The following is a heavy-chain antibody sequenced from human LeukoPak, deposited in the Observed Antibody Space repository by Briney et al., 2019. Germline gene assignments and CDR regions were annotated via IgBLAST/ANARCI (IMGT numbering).Heavy chain of an antibody. V-gene: IGHV1-46*01. J-gene: IGHJ4*02. CDR3: ANSGSYSQFDY. D-gene: IGHD3-10*01. Sequence: GASVKLSCNASGYTFTSYVMHWVRQAPGHRLGWMGIINPSGGSTTYAQKFQGRVTMTRDTSTSTVYMELQSLTSEDTAVYYCANSGSYSQFDYWGQGTLVTVSS. CDR2: INPSGGST. CDR1: GYTFTSYV.